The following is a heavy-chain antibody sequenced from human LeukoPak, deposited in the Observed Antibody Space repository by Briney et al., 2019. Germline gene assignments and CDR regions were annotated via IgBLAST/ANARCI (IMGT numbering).Heavy chain of an antibody. V-gene: IGHV4-34*01. D-gene: IGHD3-10*01. Sequence: SETLSLTCAVYGGSFSGYYWSWIRQPPGKGLEWIGEINHSGSTNYNPSLKSRVTISVDTSKNQFSLKLSSVTAADTAVYYCARDPLWFGESGDAFDIWGQGTMVTVSS. CDR1: GGSFSGYY. J-gene: IGHJ3*02. CDR3: ARDPLWFGESGDAFDI. CDR2: INHSGST.